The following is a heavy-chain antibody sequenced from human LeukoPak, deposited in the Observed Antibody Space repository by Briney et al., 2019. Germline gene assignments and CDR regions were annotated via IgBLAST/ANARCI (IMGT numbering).Heavy chain of an antibody. Sequence: GGSLRLSCAASGFTFSSYGMHWVRQAPGKGLEWVSAISGSGGSTYYADSVKGRFTISRDNSKNTLYLQMNSLRAEDTAVYYCAKEDRDYYYYGMDVWGQGTTVTVSS. J-gene: IGHJ6*02. CDR3: AKEDRDYYYYGMDV. V-gene: IGHV3-23*01. CDR1: GFTFSSYG. CDR2: ISGSGGST.